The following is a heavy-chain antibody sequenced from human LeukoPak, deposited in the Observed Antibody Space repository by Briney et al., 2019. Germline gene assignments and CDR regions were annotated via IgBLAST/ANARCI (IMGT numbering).Heavy chain of an antibody. CDR3: AKVLAVQLWFGELDSDGMDV. Sequence: GGSLRLSCAASGFTFTSYAMNWVRQAPGQGLEWVSAISGSGGSTYYADSVKGRLTISRDNSKNTLYLQMNSLRAEDTAVYYCAKVLAVQLWFGELDSDGMDVWGQGTTVTVSS. D-gene: IGHD3-10*01. CDR2: ISGSGGST. CDR1: GFTFTSYA. V-gene: IGHV3-23*01. J-gene: IGHJ6*02.